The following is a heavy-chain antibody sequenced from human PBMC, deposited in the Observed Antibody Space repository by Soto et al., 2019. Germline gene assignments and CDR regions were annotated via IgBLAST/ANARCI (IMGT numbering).Heavy chain of an antibody. Sequence: PXESLKISCQCSVNPFTTFLSALVIQLPGKGLEWMGIIYPGDSDTRYGPSFQGQVTISADKSINTAYLQWSSLRASDTALYFCARITKEIINQYYFDFWGQGTPVTVSS. V-gene: IGHV5-51*03. CDR3: ARITKEIINQYYFDF. CDR1: VNPFTTFL. D-gene: IGHD3-10*01. J-gene: IGHJ4*02. CDR2: IYPGDSDT.